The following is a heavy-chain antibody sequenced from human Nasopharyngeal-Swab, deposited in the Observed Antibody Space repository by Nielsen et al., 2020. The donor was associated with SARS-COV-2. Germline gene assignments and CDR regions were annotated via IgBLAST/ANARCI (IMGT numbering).Heavy chain of an antibody. J-gene: IGHJ4*02. CDR2: IFSSGTT. D-gene: IGHD4-17*01. CDR3: ARSGGGYGDYVGPFDY. Sequence: SETLSLTCTVSGGSISSGGHYWSWFRQHPGKGLEWIGCIFSSGTTYYNPSLKSRVTMSVDTSKNQFSLKLNSVTAADTAVYYCARSGGGYGDYVGPFDYWGQGTLVTVSS. V-gene: IGHV4-31*03. CDR1: GGSISSGGHY.